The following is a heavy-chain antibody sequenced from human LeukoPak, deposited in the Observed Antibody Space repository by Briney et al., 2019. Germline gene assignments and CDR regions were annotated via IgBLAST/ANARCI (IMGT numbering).Heavy chain of an antibody. CDR2: IYYSGST. CDR1: GASISSYH. Sequence: PSETLSLTCTVSGASISSYHWSWTRQPPGKGLEWIGFIYYSGSTNYNPSLKSRVTISVDTSKNQFSLKLSSVTAADAAVYYCARMITGRPTNNYYGSGSDLPPGYYYYGMDVWGQGTTVTVSS. CDR3: ARMITGRPTNNYYGSGSDLPPGYYYYGMDV. V-gene: IGHV4-59*08. D-gene: IGHD3-10*01. J-gene: IGHJ6*02.